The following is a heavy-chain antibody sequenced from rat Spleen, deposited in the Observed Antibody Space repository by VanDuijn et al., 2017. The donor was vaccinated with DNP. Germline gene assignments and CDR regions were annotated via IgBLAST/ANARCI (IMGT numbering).Heavy chain of an antibody. CDR2: ITYDVIRT. Sequence: EVQLVESGGGLVQPGRSLKLSCAASGFTLSDYAMVWVRQAPKKGLEWVATITYDVIRTYYRDSVKGRFTISRDNAKSTLYLQMDSLRSEDTATYYCTTERLDYWGQGVMVTVSS. J-gene: IGHJ2*01. V-gene: IGHV5S10*01. CDR1: GFTLSDYA. CDR3: TTERLDY.